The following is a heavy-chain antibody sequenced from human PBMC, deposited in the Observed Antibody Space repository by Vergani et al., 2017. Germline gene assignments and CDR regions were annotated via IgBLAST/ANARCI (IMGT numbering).Heavy chain of an antibody. CDR2: IWSDGSNK. CDR1: GLTFSNYA. J-gene: IGHJ6*03. CDR3: AKDHYYYDSSGYYPYYYYYYMDV. D-gene: IGHD3-22*01. V-gene: IGHV3-33*06. Sequence: QVQLVESGGGVVQPGRSLRLSCAASGLTFSNYAMHWVRQAPGKGLEWVAVIWSDGSNKYYADSVKGRFTISRDNSKNTLYLQMNSLRAEDTAVYYCAKDHYYYDSSGYYPYYYYYYMDVWGKGTTVTVSS.